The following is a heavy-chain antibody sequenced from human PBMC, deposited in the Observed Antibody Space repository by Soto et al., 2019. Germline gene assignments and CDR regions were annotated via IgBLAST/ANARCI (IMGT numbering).Heavy chain of an antibody. V-gene: IGHV3-7*03. D-gene: IGHD3-3*01. CDR2: IKQDGSEK. J-gene: IGHJ4*02. CDR3: ARDPADYDFWSGYDY. CDR1: GFTFSSYW. Sequence: GGSLRLSCAASGFTFSSYWMSWVRQAPGKGLEWVANIKQDGSEKYYVDSVKGRFTISRDNAKNSLYLQMNSLRAEDMAVYYCARDPADYDFWSGYDYWGQGTLVTVSS.